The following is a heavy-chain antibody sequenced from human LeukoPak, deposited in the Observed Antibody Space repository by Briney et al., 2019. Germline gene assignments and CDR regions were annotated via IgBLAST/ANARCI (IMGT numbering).Heavy chain of an antibody. V-gene: IGHV3-23*01. Sequence: GGSLRLSCAASEFTFSSYAMTWVRQAPGKGLEWVSGISAGGGTTYYADSVKGRFSISRDNSKKTVYLQMNSLRAEDTAVYYYAKDSSGWSHIYMDVWGKGTTVTVSS. CDR2: ISAGGGTT. J-gene: IGHJ6*03. D-gene: IGHD6-19*01. CDR1: EFTFSSYA. CDR3: AKDSSGWSHIYMDV.